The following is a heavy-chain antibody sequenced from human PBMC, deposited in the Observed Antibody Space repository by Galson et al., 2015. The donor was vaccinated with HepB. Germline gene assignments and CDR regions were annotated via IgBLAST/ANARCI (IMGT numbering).Heavy chain of an antibody. J-gene: IGHJ6*02. CDR1: GFTFSSYA. V-gene: IGHV3-30-3*01. CDR3: ARDGQGYDFWSGYFAYYYGMDV. CDR2: ISYDGSNK. Sequence: SLRLSCAASGFTFSSYAMHWVRQAPGKGLEWVAVISYDGSNKYYADSVKGRFTISRDNSKNTLYLQMNSLRAEDTAVYYCARDGQGYDFWSGYFAYYYGMDVWGQGTTVTVSS. D-gene: IGHD3-3*01.